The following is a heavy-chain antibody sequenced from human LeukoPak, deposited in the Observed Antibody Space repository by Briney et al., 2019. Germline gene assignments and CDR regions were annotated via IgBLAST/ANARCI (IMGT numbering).Heavy chain of an antibody. D-gene: IGHD5-12*01. CDR3: TREARAGNWFDP. CDR1: GYTFNDYY. J-gene: IGHJ5*02. V-gene: IGHV1-2*02. Sequence: GASVKVSCKASGYTFNDYYIHWVRQAPGQGLEWMGWINPDSGGTKYAHKFQGRVTMTRDTSIRTVYMELSRLTYDDTAVFYCTREARAGNWFDPWGQGTLVTVSS. CDR2: INPDSGGT.